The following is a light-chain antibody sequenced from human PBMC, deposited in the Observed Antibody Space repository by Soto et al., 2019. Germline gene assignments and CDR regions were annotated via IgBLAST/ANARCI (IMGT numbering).Light chain of an antibody. V-gene: IGKV1-27*01. CDR1: QDIRNF. J-gene: IGKJ3*01. Sequence: DIQMTQSPTSLSASVGDRVTITCRASQDIRNFVAWYQQKPGKAPKLLIYAASTLQSGVPSRFSGSGSGTDFTLTINRLQPEDVATYSLQKYSSVPVFGPGTKVEIK. CDR3: QKYSSVPV. CDR2: AAS.